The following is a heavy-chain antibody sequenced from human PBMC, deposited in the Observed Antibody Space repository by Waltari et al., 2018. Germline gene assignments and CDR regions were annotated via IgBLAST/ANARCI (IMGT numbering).Heavy chain of an antibody. CDR1: GGSISDPTSY. V-gene: IGHV4-39*07. J-gene: IGHJ4*02. D-gene: IGHD2-8*01. Sequence: QLQESGPGVVKTSETLSLTCRAAGGSISDPTSYCGRIRQPPGKGLEWIGTVFYSGRTFYNPSLNSRVTFSVDTSNNHFSLKLQSVTAADTAVYYCSRGGSDYCLNGVCSAFDYWGQGTLVAVSS. CDR2: VFYSGRT. CDR3: SRGGSDYCLNGVCSAFDY.